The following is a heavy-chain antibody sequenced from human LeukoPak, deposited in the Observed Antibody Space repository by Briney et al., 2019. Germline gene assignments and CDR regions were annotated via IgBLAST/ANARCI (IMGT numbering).Heavy chain of an antibody. V-gene: IGHV3-23*01. D-gene: IGHD6-19*01. Sequence: GGSLRLSCAASGFTFSSYAMSWVRQAPGKGLEWVSAISGSGGSTYSADSVKGRFTISRDNSKNTLYLQMNSLRAEDTAVYYCAKDRSGIAVAGRASDAFDIWGQGTMVTASS. J-gene: IGHJ3*02. CDR3: AKDRSGIAVAGRASDAFDI. CDR1: GFTFSSYA. CDR2: ISGSGGST.